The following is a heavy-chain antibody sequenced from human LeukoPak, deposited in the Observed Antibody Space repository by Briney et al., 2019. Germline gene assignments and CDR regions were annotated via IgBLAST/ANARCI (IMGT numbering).Heavy chain of an antibody. CDR1: GYSFTSYW. CDR2: IDPGDSYT. V-gene: IGHV5-10-1*01. D-gene: IGHD5-18*01. CDR3: ARLPWLLAHYYYGMDV. Sequence: GESLKISCKGSGYSFTSYWISWVRQMPGKGLEWMGRIDPGDSYTNYSPSFQGHVTISADKSISTAYLQWSSLKASDTAMYYCARLPWLLAHYYYGMDVWGKGTTVTVSS. J-gene: IGHJ6*04.